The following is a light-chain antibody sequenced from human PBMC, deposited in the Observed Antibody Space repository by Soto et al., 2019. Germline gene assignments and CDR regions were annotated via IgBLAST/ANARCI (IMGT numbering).Light chain of an antibody. CDR2: GNN. J-gene: IGLJ1*01. CDR3: QSYDSSLSGSEV. V-gene: IGLV1-40*01. CDR1: GSNIGAGYD. Sequence: QSVLTQPPSVSGAPGQRVTISCTGSGSNIGAGYDVHWYQQLPGTAPKLLIYGNNNRPSGIPDRFSGSKSGTSASLAITGLQAEDEADYYCQSYDSSLSGSEVFGTGTKLTVL.